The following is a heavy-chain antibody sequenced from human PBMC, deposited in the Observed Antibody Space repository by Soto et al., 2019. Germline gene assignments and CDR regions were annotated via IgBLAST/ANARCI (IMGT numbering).Heavy chain of an antibody. V-gene: IGHV1-69*13. CDR3: ASRIDFIDNPGPRGSFDY. J-gene: IGHJ4*02. Sequence: ASVKVSCKASGGTFSSYAISWVRQAPGQGLEWMGGIIPIFGTANYAQKFQGRVTITADESTSTAYMELSSLRSEDTAVYYCASRIDFIDNPGPRGSFDYCGQGTLVTVSS. D-gene: IGHD3-3*01. CDR2: IIPIFGTA. CDR1: GGTFSSYA.